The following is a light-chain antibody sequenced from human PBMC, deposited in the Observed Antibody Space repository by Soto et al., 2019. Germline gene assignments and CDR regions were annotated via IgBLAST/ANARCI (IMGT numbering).Light chain of an antibody. J-gene: IGKJ1*01. Sequence: DIQMTQSPSTLSASVGDRVTITCRASQSISSWLAWYQQKPGKAPKLLIYDASSLESGVPSRFSGSGSRTEFTLTISSLQPDDFATYYCQQYNSDPLTFGQGTKVEIK. CDR3: QQYNSDPLT. CDR1: QSISSW. V-gene: IGKV1-5*01. CDR2: DAS.